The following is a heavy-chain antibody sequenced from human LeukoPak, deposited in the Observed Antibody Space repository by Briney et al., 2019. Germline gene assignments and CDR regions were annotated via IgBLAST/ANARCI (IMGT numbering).Heavy chain of an antibody. CDR2: INPDGTTT. CDR1: GFTFSTYW. CDR3: TRRLDGSGSSGYFDY. Sequence: GGSLRLSCAASGFTFSTYWMHWVRQAPGKGLVWVSRINPDGTTTSYADSVKGRFTISRDNSKNTLYLHMNSLRVEDTAVYYCTRRLDGSGSSGYFDYWGQRTLVTVSS. D-gene: IGHD3-10*01. J-gene: IGHJ4*02. V-gene: IGHV3-74*01.